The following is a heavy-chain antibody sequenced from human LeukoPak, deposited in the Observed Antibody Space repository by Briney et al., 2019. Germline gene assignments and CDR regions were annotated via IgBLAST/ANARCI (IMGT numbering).Heavy chain of an antibody. CDR2: INPNSGGT. CDR1: GYTFTGYY. J-gene: IGHJ3*02. Sequence: ASVKVSCKASGYTFTGYYMHWVRQAPGQGLEWMGWINPNSGGTNYAQKFQGRVTMTRDTSISTAYMELSRLRSDDTAVYYCARAYCSSTGCPSLGAFDIWGQGTMVTVSS. D-gene: IGHD2-2*01. CDR3: ARAYCSSTGCPSLGAFDI. V-gene: IGHV1-2*02.